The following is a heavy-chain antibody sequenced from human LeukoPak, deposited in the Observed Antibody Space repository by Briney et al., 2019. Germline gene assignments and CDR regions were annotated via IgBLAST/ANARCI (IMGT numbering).Heavy chain of an antibody. V-gene: IGHV3-23*01. D-gene: IGHD3-22*01. Sequence: GGSLRLSCAASGFTFSSYAMSWVRQAPGKGLEWVSAISGSGGSTYYADSVKGRFTISRDNSKNTLYLQMNSLRAEDTAVYYCAKLSGAPYYYDSSGYDYWGQGTLVTVSS. J-gene: IGHJ4*02. CDR3: AKLSGAPYYYDSSGYDY. CDR1: GFTFSSYA. CDR2: ISGSGGST.